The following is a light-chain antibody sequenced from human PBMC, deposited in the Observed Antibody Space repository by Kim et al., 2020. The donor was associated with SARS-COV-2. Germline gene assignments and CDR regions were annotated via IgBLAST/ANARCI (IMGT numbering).Light chain of an antibody. Sequence: YELTQPPSVSVSPGQTAIITCSGDKLGDKYVCWYQQKSGQSPVLVIYQDSKRSSGIPERFSGSNSGNTATLTISGTQAMDEADYYCQAWDSNTFWVFGGGTQLTVL. V-gene: IGLV3-1*01. J-gene: IGLJ3*02. CDR3: QAWDSNTFWV. CDR1: KLGDKY. CDR2: QDS.